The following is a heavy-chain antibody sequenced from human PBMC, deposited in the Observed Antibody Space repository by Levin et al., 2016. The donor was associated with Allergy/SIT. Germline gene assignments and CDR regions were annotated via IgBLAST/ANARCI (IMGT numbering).Heavy chain of an antibody. J-gene: IGHJ4*02. Sequence: ASVKVSCKVSGYTLTELSMHWVRQAPGKGLEWMGGFDPEDGETIYAQKFQGRVTMTEDTSTDTAYMELSSLRSEDTAVYYCATASGYRARGGFDYWGQGTLVTVSS. CDR1: GYTLTELS. V-gene: IGHV1-24*01. CDR3: ATASGYRARGGFDY. CDR2: FDPEDGET. D-gene: IGHD5-12*01.